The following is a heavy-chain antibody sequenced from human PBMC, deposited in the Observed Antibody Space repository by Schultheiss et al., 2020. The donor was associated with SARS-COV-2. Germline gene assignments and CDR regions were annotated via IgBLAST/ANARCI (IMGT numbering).Heavy chain of an antibody. Sequence: GESLKISCKGSGYSFTSYWIGWVRQMPGKGLEWMGIIYPGVSDTRYSPSFQGQVTISADKSISTAYLQWSSLKASDTAMYYCARQGPKTTILGPHFDYWGQGTLVTVSS. V-gene: IGHV5-51*01. CDR2: IYPGVSDT. J-gene: IGHJ4*02. CDR1: GYSFTSYW. CDR3: ARQGPKTTILGPHFDY. D-gene: IGHD3-3*01.